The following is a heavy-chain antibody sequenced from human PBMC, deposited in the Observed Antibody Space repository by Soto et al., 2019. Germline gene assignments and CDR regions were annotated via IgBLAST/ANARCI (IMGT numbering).Heavy chain of an antibody. V-gene: IGHV3-21*01. Sequence: LSLTCAASGFTFSSYSMNWVRQAPGKGLEWVSSISSSSSYIYYADSVKGRFTISRDNAKNSLYLQMNSLRAEDTAVYYCARRGVAYWYFDLWGRGTLVTVSS. D-gene: IGHD2-21*01. CDR1: GFTFSSYS. CDR2: ISSSSSYI. J-gene: IGHJ2*01. CDR3: ARRGVAYWYFDL.